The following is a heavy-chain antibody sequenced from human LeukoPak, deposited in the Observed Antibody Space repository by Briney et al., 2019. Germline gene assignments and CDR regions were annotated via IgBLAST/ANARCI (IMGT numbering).Heavy chain of an antibody. CDR2: INPNSGGT. J-gene: IGHJ4*02. D-gene: IGHD3-10*01. V-gene: IGHV1-2*02. CDR1: GYTFTGYY. Sequence: ASVKVSCKASGYTFTGYYMHWVRQAPAQGLEWMGWINPNSGGTNYAQKFQGRVTMTRDTSISTAYMELSRLRSDDTAVYYCARDLLNGSGYGYWGQGTLVTVSS. CDR3: ARDLLNGSGYGY.